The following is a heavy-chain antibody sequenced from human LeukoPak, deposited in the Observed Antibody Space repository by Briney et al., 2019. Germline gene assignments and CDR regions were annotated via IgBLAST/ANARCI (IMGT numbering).Heavy chain of an antibody. CDR2: ISSSSSYI. J-gene: IGHJ6*03. CDR3: ARDVVDVSSSAYMDV. Sequence: GGSLRLSCAASGFTFSSYSMNWVRQAPGKGLEWVSSISSSSSYIYYADSVKGRFTISRDNAKNSLYLQMNSLRAEDTAVYYCARDVVDVSSSAYMDVWGKGTTVTVSS. CDR1: GFTFSSYS. D-gene: IGHD6-6*01. V-gene: IGHV3-21*01.